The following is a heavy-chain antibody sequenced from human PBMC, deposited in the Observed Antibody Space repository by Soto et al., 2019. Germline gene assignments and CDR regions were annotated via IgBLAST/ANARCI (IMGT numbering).Heavy chain of an antibody. D-gene: IGHD6-13*01. CDR1: GGSISGGGYY. V-gene: IGHV4-31*03. CDR2: IYYSGST. CDR3: ARDVIAAAGTPTSYYFDY. Sequence: SETLSLTCTVSGGSISGGGYYGSWIRQHPGKGLEWIGYIYYSGSTYYDPSLKSRFNISVDTSKNQFSLKLSSVTAADTDVYYCARDVIAAAGTPTSYYFDYWGQGTLVT. J-gene: IGHJ4*02.